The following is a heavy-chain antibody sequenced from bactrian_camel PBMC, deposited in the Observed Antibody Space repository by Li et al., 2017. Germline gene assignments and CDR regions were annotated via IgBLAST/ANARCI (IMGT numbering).Heavy chain of an antibody. D-gene: IGHD2*01. J-gene: IGHJ4*01. V-gene: IGHV3-2*01. Sequence: HVQLVESGGGLVQPGGSQRLSCAASGFTFSNYYMTWVRQAPEKGLEWVTSIDRDGSNTNYADSVKGRFTISRDNSKNTLYLQMNSLKPEDTALYYCAPSFRGSGSPDWGQGTQVTVS. CDR3: APSFRGSGSPD. CDR1: GFTFSNYY. CDR2: IDRDGSNT.